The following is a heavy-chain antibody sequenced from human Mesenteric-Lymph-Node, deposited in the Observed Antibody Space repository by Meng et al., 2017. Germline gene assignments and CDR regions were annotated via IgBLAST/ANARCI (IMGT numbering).Heavy chain of an antibody. CDR3: AKGVKSGAYYVAFDI. Sequence: GGSLRLSCAASGFIFSNFVMSWVRQAPGKGLEWVSGIRGSGTTTYSADSVKGRFTISRDNSENTLYLQMSSLRADDTAIYYCAKGVKSGAYYVAFDIWDQGTTVTVSS. D-gene: IGHD1-26*01. CDR1: GFIFSNFV. J-gene: IGHJ3*02. CDR2: IRGSGTTT. V-gene: IGHV3-23*01.